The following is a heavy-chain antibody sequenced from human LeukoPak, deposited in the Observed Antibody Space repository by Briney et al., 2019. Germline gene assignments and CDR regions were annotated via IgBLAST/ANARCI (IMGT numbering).Heavy chain of an antibody. CDR3: AKWSGSEVYCYGMDV. Sequence: PGGSLRLSCAASGFTFSSYAMSWVRQAPGKGLEWVSAISGSGGSTYYADSVKGRFTISRDNSKNTLYLQMNSLRAEDTAVYYCAKWSGSEVYCYGMDVWGQGTTVTVSS. D-gene: IGHD1-26*01. J-gene: IGHJ6*02. CDR1: GFTFSSYA. CDR2: ISGSGGST. V-gene: IGHV3-23*01.